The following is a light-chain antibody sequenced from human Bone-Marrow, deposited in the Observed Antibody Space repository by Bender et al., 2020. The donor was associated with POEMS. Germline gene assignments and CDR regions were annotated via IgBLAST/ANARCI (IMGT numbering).Light chain of an antibody. Sequence: QSVLTQPPSVSGAPGQRVTISCTGSSSNTGSGYDINWYQHLPGTAPKLLIYGYNNRPSGVPDRFSGSKSGTSASLAITGLQAEDEADYYCCSYIGSDTWVFGGGTKLTVL. J-gene: IGLJ3*02. CDR3: CSYIGSDTWV. CDR1: SSNTGSGYD. V-gene: IGLV1-40*01. CDR2: GYN.